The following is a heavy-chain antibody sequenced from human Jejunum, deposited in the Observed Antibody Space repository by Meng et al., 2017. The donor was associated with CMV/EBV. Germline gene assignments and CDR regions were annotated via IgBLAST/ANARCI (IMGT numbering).Heavy chain of an antibody. Sequence: FRSNDMNWVRQAPGKGLEWVASISSSGSVVQYAESVKGRFVVSRDNAKKSLYLQMSSLRAEDTAVYYCARDRFFGDDGSGAYFHDYWGQGTLVTVSS. CDR2: ISSSGSVV. D-gene: IGHD3-10*01. V-gene: IGHV3-48*03. CDR3: ARDRFFGDDGSGAYFHDY. CDR1: FRSND. J-gene: IGHJ4*02.